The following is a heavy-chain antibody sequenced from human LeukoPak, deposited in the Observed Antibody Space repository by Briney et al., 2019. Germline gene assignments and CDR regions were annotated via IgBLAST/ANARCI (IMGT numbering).Heavy chain of an antibody. V-gene: IGHV1-69*04. J-gene: IGHJ4*02. Sequence: ASVKVSCKGSGGTFSSYTISWVRQAPGQGLEWMGRIIPILGIANYAQKFQGRVTITADKSTSTAYMELSSLRSEDTAVYYCARDLGSLPYYYDSSGPNGGYWGQGTLVTVSS. CDR1: GGTFSSYT. CDR3: ARDLGSLPYYYDSSGPNGGY. D-gene: IGHD3-22*01. CDR2: IIPILGIA.